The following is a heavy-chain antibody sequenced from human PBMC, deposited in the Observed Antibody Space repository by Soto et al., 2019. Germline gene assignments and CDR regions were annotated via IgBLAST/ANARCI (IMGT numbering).Heavy chain of an antibody. D-gene: IGHD3-22*01. CDR2: SRNKGKSYST. CDR1: GFTFSEHY. V-gene: IGHV3-72*01. CDR3: TKAGDTTGYSLAYN. Sequence: GGSLRLSCAASGFTFSEHYMDWVRQAPGKGLEWVGRSRNKGKSYSTDYAASVKGRFTISRDDSKNSLSLQMNSLKTEDAAVYYCTKAGDTTGYSLAYNWGQGTLVTVSS. J-gene: IGHJ4*02.